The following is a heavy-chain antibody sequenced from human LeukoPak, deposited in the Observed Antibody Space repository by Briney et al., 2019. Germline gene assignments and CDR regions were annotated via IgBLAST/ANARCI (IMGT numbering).Heavy chain of an antibody. CDR2: MYYSGST. D-gene: IGHD3-22*01. Sequence: SQTLSLTCTVSGGSISSGDYYWSWIRQPPGEGLEWIAYMYYSGSTYYNPSLKSRVTMSADTSKNQLSLKLSSVTAADTAVYYCARPYYYDSRIDPWGQGILVTVSS. CDR1: GGSISSGDYY. V-gene: IGHV4-30-4*01. J-gene: IGHJ5*02. CDR3: ARPYYYDSRIDP.